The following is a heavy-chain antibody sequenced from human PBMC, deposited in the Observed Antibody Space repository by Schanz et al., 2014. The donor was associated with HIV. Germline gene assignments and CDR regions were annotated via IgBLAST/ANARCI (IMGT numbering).Heavy chain of an antibody. CDR2: ISWNSGSI. CDR1: GFTFSSYA. Sequence: EVQLVESGGGLVQPGRSLRLSCAASGFTFSSYAMHWVRQAPGKGLEWVSGISWNSGSIGYADSVKGRFTISRDNAKNSLYLQMNSLRAEDTALYYCAKDNGWPLASYYGMDVWGQGTTVTVSS. CDR3: AKDNGWPLASYYGMDV. V-gene: IGHV3-9*01. D-gene: IGHD6-19*01. J-gene: IGHJ6*02.